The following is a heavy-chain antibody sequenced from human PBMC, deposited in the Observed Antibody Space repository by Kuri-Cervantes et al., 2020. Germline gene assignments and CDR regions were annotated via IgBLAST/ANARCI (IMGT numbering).Heavy chain of an antibody. J-gene: IGHJ6*02. CDR1: GFTFSSYA. Sequence: GGSLRLSCAASGFTFSSYAMHWVRQAPGKGLEWVAVISYDGSNKYYADSVKGRFTISRGNSKNTLYLQMNSLRAEDTAVYYCARDPGPGSYQYYYYGMDVWGQGTTVTVSS. D-gene: IGHD3-10*01. V-gene: IGHV3-30-3*01. CDR2: ISYDGSNK. CDR3: ARDPGPGSYQYYYYGMDV.